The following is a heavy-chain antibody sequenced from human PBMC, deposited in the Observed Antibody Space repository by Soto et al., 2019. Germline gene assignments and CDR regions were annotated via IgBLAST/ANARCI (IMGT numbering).Heavy chain of an antibody. D-gene: IGHD3-10*01. J-gene: IGHJ5*02. CDR2: ISAYNGNT. CDR3: AREDSVRGGTMSDWFDP. V-gene: IGHV1-18*01. CDR1: GYTFTSYG. Sequence: QVQLVQSGAEVKKPGASVKVSCKASGYTFTSYGIIWVRQAPGQGLEWMGWISAYNGNTNYAQKLQGRVTMTTDTPTSTAYMELRSLRSDDTAVYYCAREDSVRGGTMSDWFDPWGQGTLVTVSS.